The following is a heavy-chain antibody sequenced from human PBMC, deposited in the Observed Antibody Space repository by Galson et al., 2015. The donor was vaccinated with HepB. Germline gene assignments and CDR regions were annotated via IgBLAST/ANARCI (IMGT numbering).Heavy chain of an antibody. Sequence: SLRLSCAGSGFTLGSYFMHWVRQAPGKGLEWVAYISTRSTYIYYADSLKGRFTISRDDAKNSLYLQMNNLRVDDTALYYFDSWGQGTLVAVSS. CDR1: GFTLGSYF. V-gene: IGHV3-21*04. CDR2: ISTRSTYI. CDR3: DS. J-gene: IGHJ4*02.